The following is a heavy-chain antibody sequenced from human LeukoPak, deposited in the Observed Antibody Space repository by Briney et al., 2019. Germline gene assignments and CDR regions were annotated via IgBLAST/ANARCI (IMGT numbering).Heavy chain of an antibody. CDR1: GYTFTSYY. J-gene: IGHJ5*02. CDR2: INPSGGST. CDR3: ARVRPPTCPFDP. V-gene: IGHV1-46*03. Sequence: ASVKVSCKASGYTFTSYYMHWVRQAPGQGLEWMGIINPSGGSTGYAQKFQGRVTMTRDTSTSTVYMELSSLRSEDTAVYYCARVRPPTCPFDPWGQGTLVTVSS.